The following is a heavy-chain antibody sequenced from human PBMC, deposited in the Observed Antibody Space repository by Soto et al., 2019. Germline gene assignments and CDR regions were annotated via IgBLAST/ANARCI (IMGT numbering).Heavy chain of an antibody. D-gene: IGHD4-17*01. CDR2: ISGDGIST. CDR1: GFTFSSLA. CDR3: ARGVWRTVSTDAGDHYDYDGMDI. Sequence: EVQLLESGGGLEQPGGSLRLSCEVSGFTFSSLAMTWVRQAPGKGLEWVSGISGDGISTYYTDSVKGRFTISRDNSKNTPYLKINSLRVEETGVYFCARGVWRTVSTDAGDHYDYDGMDIWGQGTTVNVSS. V-gene: IGHV3-23*01. J-gene: IGHJ6*02.